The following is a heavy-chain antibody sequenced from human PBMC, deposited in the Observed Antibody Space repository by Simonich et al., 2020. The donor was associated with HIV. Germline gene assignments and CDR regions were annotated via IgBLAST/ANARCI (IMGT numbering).Heavy chain of an antibody. J-gene: IGHJ4*02. Sequence: QVQLQQWGAGLLKPSETLSLTCAVYGGSFRGYYWSWIRQPPGKGLEWIGENNHSGRTNYNPSLKSRVTISVDTSKNQVSLKLSSVTAADTAVYYCARRHPTTVTTPYFDYWGQGTLVTVSS. CDR3: ARRHPTTVTTPYFDY. CDR2: NNHSGRT. D-gene: IGHD4-17*01. V-gene: IGHV4-34*01. CDR1: GGSFRGYY.